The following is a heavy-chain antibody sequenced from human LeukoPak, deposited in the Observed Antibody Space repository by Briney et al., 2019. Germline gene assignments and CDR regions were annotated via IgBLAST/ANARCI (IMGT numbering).Heavy chain of an antibody. CDR2: ISYDGSNK. D-gene: IGHD3-16*02. CDR1: GFTFSSYA. CDR3: ARDRPGVWGSYRLFQH. V-gene: IGHV3-30-3*01. J-gene: IGHJ1*01. Sequence: PGRSLRLSCAASGFTFSSYAMHWVRQAPGKGLEWVAVISYDGSNKYCADSVKGRFTISRDNSKNTLYLQMNSLRAEDTAVYYCARDRPGVWGSYRLFQHWGQGTLVTVSS.